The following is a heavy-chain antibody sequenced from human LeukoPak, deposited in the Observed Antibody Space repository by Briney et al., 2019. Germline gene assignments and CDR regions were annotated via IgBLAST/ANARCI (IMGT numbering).Heavy chain of an antibody. V-gene: IGHV4-59*08. Sequence: SEALSLTCTVSGGSITSDYWSWIRQPPGKGLEWIGYRSYIGSIHYNPSLKTRVTISVDTSKNQFSLKLTSVTAADTAVYFCARRGSAWYEDNWFDPWGQGTLVTVSS. CDR1: GGSITSDY. D-gene: IGHD6-19*01. CDR2: RSYIGSI. J-gene: IGHJ5*02. CDR3: ARRGSAWYEDNWFDP.